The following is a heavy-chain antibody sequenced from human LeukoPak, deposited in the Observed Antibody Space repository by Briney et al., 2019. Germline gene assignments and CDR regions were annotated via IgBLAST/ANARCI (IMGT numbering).Heavy chain of an antibody. CDR1: GDSISSGGYY. J-gene: IGHJ6*03. CDR3: AREVRGSYYSNYYYYYMDV. CDR2: IYTSGST. Sequence: PSQTLSLTCTVSGDSISSGGYYWSWIRQPAGKGLEWIGRIYTSGSTNYNPSLKSRVTMSVDTSKNQFSLKLSSVTAADTAVYYCAREVRGSYYSNYYYYYMDVWGKGTTVTVSS. D-gene: IGHD1-26*01. V-gene: IGHV4-61*02.